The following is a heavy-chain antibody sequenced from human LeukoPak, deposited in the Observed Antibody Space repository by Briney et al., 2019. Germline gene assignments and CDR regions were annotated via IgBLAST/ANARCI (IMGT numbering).Heavy chain of an antibody. D-gene: IGHD1-26*01. Sequence: GGSLRLSCAASGFTFSSYSMNWVRQAPGKGLEWVSSISSSSSYIHSADSVRGRFTISRDNAKNSLFLQMNSLKAEDTAVYYCARDEWGDAFDIWGQGTMVTVFS. CDR1: GFTFSSYS. V-gene: IGHV3-21*01. CDR3: ARDEWGDAFDI. CDR2: ISSSSSYI. J-gene: IGHJ3*02.